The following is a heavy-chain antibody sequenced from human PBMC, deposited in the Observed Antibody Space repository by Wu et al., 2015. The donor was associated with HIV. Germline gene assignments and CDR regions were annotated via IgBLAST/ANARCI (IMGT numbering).Heavy chain of an antibody. D-gene: IGHD3-10*01. Sequence: QVQLVQSGAEVKKPGSSVKVSCKASGGTFSSYAISWVRQAPGQGLEWMGGIIPIFGTANYAQKFQGRVTITTDESTSTAYMELSSLRSEDTAVYYCASPHPWVRGVIITPYFDYVGPGERWSPSP. J-gene: IGHJ4*02. V-gene: IGHV1-69*05. CDR3: ASPHPWVRGVIITPYFDY. CDR1: GGTFSSYA. CDR2: IIPIFGTA.